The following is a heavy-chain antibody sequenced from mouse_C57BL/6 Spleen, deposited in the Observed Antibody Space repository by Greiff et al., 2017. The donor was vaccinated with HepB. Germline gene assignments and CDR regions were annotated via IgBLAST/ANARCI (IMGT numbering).Heavy chain of an antibody. J-gene: IGHJ3*01. V-gene: IGHV2-6*03. CDR3: ARLLDGNYGGFAY. D-gene: IGHD2-1*01. CDR1: GFSFTSYG. CDR2: IWSDGST. Sequence: QVQLKESGPGLVAPSQSLSITCTVSGFSFTSYGVHWVRQPPGKGLEWLVVIWSDGSTTYNSAPKSRLSISKDNSKSQVFLKMNSLRTDDTAMYYCARLLDGNYGGFAYWGQGTLVTVSA.